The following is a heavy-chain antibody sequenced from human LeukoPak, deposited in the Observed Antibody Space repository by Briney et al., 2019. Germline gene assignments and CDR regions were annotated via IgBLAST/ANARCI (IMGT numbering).Heavy chain of an antibody. CDR3: TTIGYGSGWPEDY. Sequence: ASVKVSCKVSGYTLTELSMHWVRQAPGKGLEWMGGFDPEDGETIYAQKFQGRVTMTEDTSTDTAYMELSGLRSEDTAVYYCTTIGYGSGWPEDYWGQGTLVTVSS. V-gene: IGHV1-24*01. D-gene: IGHD6-19*01. J-gene: IGHJ4*02. CDR1: GYTLTELS. CDR2: FDPEDGET.